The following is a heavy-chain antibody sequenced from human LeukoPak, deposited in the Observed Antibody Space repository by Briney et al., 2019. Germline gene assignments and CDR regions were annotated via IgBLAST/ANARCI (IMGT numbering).Heavy chain of an antibody. CDR3: AREYRYCSSTSCYGDYMDV. CDR1: GGSISNGAYY. D-gene: IGHD2-2*01. Sequence: SETLSLTCTVSGGSISNGAYYWSWIRQPPGKGLEWIGYIYHSGSTYYNPSLKSRVTISVDRSKNQFSLKLSSVTAADTAVYYCAREYRYCSSTSCYGDYMDVWGKGTTVTVSS. J-gene: IGHJ6*03. V-gene: IGHV4-30-2*01. CDR2: IYHSGST.